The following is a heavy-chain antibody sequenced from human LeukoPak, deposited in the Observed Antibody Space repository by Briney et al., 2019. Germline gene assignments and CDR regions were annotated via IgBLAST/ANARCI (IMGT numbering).Heavy chain of an antibody. V-gene: IGHV3-7*01. CDR2: IKQDGSEK. CDR1: GFTFSTYW. D-gene: IGHD3-22*01. CDR3: ARDLGQYYDTSDNWFDP. J-gene: IGHJ5*02. Sequence: GGSLRLSCAASGFTFSTYWMTWVRQAPGKGLEWVANIKQDGSEKYFVDSVKGRFTISRDNANNSLYLQMNSLRAEDTAVYYCARDLGQYYDTSDNWFDPWGQGTLVTVSS.